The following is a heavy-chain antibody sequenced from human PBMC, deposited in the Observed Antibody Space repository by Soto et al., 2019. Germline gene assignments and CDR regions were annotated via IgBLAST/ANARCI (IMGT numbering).Heavy chain of an antibody. CDR3: ASLEGPATPTGNNWFDP. J-gene: IGHJ5*02. V-gene: IGHV1-69*13. CDR2: IIPIFGTA. Sequence: GASVKVSCKASGGTFSSYAISWVRQAPGQGLEWMGGIIPIFGTANYAQKFQGRVTITADESTSTAYMELSSLRSEDTAVYYCASLEGPATPTGNNWFDPWGQGTLVTVSS. CDR1: GGTFSSYA. D-gene: IGHD2-2*01.